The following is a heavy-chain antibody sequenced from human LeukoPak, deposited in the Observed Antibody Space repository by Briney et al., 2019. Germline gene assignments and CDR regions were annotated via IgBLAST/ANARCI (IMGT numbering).Heavy chain of an antibody. J-gene: IGHJ4*02. D-gene: IGHD2-15*01. Sequence: GGSLRLSCAASGFTFSGYAMSWVRQAPGKGLEWVSAISIDGSHTYYADSVKGRVSISWDKSKNTLYLQMNSLRDGDSAVYYCAREWRHPTASGGYFLDFWGQGTLVTVSS. V-gene: IGHV3-23*01. CDR3: AREWRHPTASGGYFLDF. CDR2: ISIDGSHT. CDR1: GFTFSGYA.